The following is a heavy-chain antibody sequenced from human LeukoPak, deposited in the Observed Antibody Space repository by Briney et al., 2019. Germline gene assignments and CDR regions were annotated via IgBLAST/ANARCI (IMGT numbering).Heavy chain of an antibody. Sequence: SETLSLTCAVFGGPFSDYYWSWIRRPPGKGLEWLGEINHSGSANYMPSLKSRVSISVDTSKDQFSLRLSSVTAADTAFYYCARGRFGGHSYYYMDVWGKGTAVTVSS. CDR2: INHSGSA. D-gene: IGHD3-3*01. CDR1: GGPFSDYY. V-gene: IGHV4-34*01. J-gene: IGHJ6*03. CDR3: ARGRFGGHSYYYMDV.